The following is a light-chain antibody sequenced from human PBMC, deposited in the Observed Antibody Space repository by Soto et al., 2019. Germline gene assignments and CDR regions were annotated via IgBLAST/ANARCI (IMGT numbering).Light chain of an antibody. J-gene: IGKJ2*01. CDR2: KAS. CDR3: QPDNSLYT. V-gene: IGKV1-5*03. Sequence: DIQMTQSPSTLSASVGDRVTITCRASQSISSWLAWYQQKPGKAPKLLIYKASSLESGVPSRFSGSGSGTEFTLTISSLQPDDFETYYCQPDNSLYTFGQGTKLEIK. CDR1: QSISSW.